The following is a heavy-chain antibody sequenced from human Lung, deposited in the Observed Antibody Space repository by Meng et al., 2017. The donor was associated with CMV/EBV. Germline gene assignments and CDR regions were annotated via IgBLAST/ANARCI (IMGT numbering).Heavy chain of an antibody. CDR3: VVNLGDFSNYASSVDY. J-gene: IGHJ4*02. Sequence: ASVKVSCKASGYSFTSYHMHWVRQAPGQGLEWMGMINPGGSTIYAQKFQGRVTMPRDTSTSTVYMELKSLRSEDTAVYYCVVNLGDFSNYASSVDYWGQGTLVTVSS. D-gene: IGHD4-11*01. V-gene: IGHV1-46*01. CDR2: INPGGST. CDR1: GYSFTSYH.